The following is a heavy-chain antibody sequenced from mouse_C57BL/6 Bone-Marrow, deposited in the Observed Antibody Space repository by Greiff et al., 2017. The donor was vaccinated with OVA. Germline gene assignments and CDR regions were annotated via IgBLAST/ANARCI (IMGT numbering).Heavy chain of an antibody. CDR1: GYTFTSYW. J-gene: IGHJ3*01. V-gene: IGHV1-55*01. CDR3: ARRDDYDWFAY. CDR2: IYPGSGST. Sequence: VQLQQPGAELVKPGASVKMSCKASGYTFTSYWITWVKQRPGQGLEWIGDIYPGSGSTNYNEKFKSKATLTVDTSSSTAYMQLSSLTAEDAAVYYCARRDDYDWFAYWGQGTLVTVSA. D-gene: IGHD2-4*01.